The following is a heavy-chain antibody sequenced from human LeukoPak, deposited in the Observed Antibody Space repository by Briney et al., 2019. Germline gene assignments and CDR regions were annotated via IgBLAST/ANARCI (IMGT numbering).Heavy chain of an antibody. CDR2: ISWNSGNI. D-gene: IGHD1-26*01. Sequence: PGGSLRLSCAASGFTFDDYAMLWVRQAPGKGLEGGSGISWNSGNIGYASPVKGRFTIHRDNAKTSLYREMNSLRAEDMALYYCAKDMGYSGSSPGALQDWGQGTLVTVSS. CDR1: GFTFDDYA. CDR3: AKDMGYSGSSPGALQD. J-gene: IGHJ1*01. V-gene: IGHV3-9*03.